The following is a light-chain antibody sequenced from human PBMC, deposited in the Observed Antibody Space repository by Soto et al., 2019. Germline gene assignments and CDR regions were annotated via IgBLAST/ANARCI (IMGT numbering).Light chain of an antibody. CDR3: QQYNSYPWT. CDR2: KAS. Sequence: DIQMTQSPFTLSASVGDRVTITCRASQSISSWLAWYQQKPGKAPKLLIYKASTLESGVPSNFSGSGSGTEFTLTISSLQPEDFATSYCQQYNSYPWTVGQGTKVDSK. V-gene: IGKV1-5*03. CDR1: QSISSW. J-gene: IGKJ1*01.